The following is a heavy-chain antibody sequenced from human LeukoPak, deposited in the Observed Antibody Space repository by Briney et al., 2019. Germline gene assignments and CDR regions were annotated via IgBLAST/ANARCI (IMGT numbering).Heavy chain of an antibody. D-gene: IGHD3-10*01. CDR1: GYTFTSYG. Sequence: ASVNVSCKASGYTFTSYGISWVRQAPGQGLEWMGGFDPEDGETIYAQKFQGRVTMTEDTSTDTAYMELSSLRSEDTAVYYCATVGISDAFDIWGQGTMVTVSS. CDR3: ATVGISDAFDI. CDR2: FDPEDGET. J-gene: IGHJ3*02. V-gene: IGHV1-24*01.